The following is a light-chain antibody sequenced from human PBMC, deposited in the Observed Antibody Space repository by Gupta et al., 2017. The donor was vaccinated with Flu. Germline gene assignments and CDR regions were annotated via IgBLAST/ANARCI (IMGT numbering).Light chain of an antibody. CDR3: QQRNNCTFT. Sequence: EIVLTQSPATLSLSPGERAALSCRASQSVGSNLAWYQQKPGQAPRLLIYNASNRATGIPTRFSGSGSGTEFTLTISSLEPEEFAVYYCQQRNNCTFTFGQGTKVDIK. CDR1: QSVGSN. CDR2: NAS. V-gene: IGKV3-11*01. J-gene: IGKJ2*01.